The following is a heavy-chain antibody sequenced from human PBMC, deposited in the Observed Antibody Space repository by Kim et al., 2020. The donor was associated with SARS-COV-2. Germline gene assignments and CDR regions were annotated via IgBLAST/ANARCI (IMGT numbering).Heavy chain of an antibody. CDR2: IYYSGST. D-gene: IGHD3-3*01. J-gene: IGHJ6*02. CDR3: ATKGLRFLDWSPYGIYGMDV. V-gene: IGHV4-31*03. CDR1: GGSISSGGYY. Sequence: SETLSLTCTVSGGSISSGGYYWSWIRQHPGKGLEWIGYIYYSGSTYYNPSLKSRVTISVDTSKNQFSLKLSSVTAADTAVYYCATKGLRFLDWSPYGIYGMDVWGQGTTVTVSS.